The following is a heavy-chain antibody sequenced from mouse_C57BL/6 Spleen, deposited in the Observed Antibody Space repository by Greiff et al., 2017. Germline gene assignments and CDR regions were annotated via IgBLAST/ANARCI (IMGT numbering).Heavy chain of an antibody. CDR1: GYSITSGYY. CDR2: ISYDGSN. CDR3: AREGWLLPYYAMDY. D-gene: IGHD2-3*01. Sequence: EVKLMESGPGLVKPSQSLSLTCSVTGYSITSGYYWNWIRQFPGNKLEWMGYISYDGSNNYNPSLKNPISITRDTSKNQFFLKLNSVTTEDTAKYYCAREGWLLPYYAMDYWGQGTSVTVSS. V-gene: IGHV3-6*01. J-gene: IGHJ4*01.